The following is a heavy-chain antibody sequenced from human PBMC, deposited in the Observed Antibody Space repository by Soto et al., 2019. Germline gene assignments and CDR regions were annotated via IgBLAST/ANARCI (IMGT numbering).Heavy chain of an antibody. CDR3: TRQGQYNYGSNDY. CDR2: IYPDDSDT. J-gene: IGHJ4*02. CDR1: VYTFTNYW. Sequence: GECLKMSCMRSVYTFTNYWIAWVRQMPGKGLELLGIIYPDDSDTRYSPSFQGQVTMSADKSISAAYLQWSRLKASDTAMYYCTRQGQYNYGSNDYWGQGTLVTVSS. D-gene: IGHD3-10*01. V-gene: IGHV5-51*01.